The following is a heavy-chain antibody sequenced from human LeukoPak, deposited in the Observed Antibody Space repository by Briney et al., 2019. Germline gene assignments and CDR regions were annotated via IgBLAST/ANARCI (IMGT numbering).Heavy chain of an antibody. Sequence: SETLSLTCTVSGGSISSGDYYWSWIRQPPGKGLEWIGYIYWSGRTYYNPSLKSRVSISVDTAKNQFSLKLSSVTAADTAVYYRAREGDYTLTVDYWGQGTLVTVSS. J-gene: IGHJ4*02. CDR1: GGSISSGDYY. CDR3: AREGDYTLTVDY. D-gene: IGHD4-17*01. V-gene: IGHV4-30-4*01. CDR2: IYWSGRT.